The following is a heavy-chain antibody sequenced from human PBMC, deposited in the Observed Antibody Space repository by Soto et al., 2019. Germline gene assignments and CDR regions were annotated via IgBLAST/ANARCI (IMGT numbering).Heavy chain of an antibody. CDR3: ARDTYIAAAGPSYAY. V-gene: IGHV3-7*03. Sequence: GGSLRLSCVGSGFSFSNYWMTWVRRAPGKGLEWVATINQDGSETFSVESVEGRFTISRDNAKNSLYLQINSLRDEDTAVYHCARDTYIAAAGPSYAYWGQGALDTVSS. J-gene: IGHJ1*01. CDR1: GFSFSNYW. D-gene: IGHD6-25*01. CDR2: INQDGSET.